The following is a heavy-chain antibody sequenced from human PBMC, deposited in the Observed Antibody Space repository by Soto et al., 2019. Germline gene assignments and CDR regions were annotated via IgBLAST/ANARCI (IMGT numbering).Heavy chain of an antibody. Sequence: QVQLQESGPGLVKPSETLSLTCTVSGGSISSYYWSWIRQPPGKGLEWIGYIYYSGSTNYNPSLKRRVTISVDTSKNQFSLKLSSVTAAETAVYYCARRWGYAFDIWGQGTMVTVSS. CDR3: ARRWGYAFDI. D-gene: IGHD1-26*01. CDR1: GGSISSYY. J-gene: IGHJ3*02. V-gene: IGHV4-59*08. CDR2: IYYSGST.